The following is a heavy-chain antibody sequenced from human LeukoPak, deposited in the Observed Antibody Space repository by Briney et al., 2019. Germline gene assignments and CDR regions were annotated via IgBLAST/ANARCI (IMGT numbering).Heavy chain of an antibody. CDR1: GFTVSSNY. CDR2: IYSGGST. J-gene: IGHJ4*02. D-gene: IGHD3-3*01. CDR3: AKDKGYYDFWSGYYHY. V-gene: IGHV3-53*04. Sequence: PGGSLRLSCAASGFTVSSNYMSWVRQAPGKGLEWVSVIYSGGSTYYADSVRGRFTISRHNSKNTLYLQMNSLRAEDTAVYYCAKDKGYYDFWSGYYHYWGQGTLVIVSS.